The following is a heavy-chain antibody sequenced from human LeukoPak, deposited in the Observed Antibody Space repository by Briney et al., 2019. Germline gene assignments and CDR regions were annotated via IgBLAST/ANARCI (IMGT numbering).Heavy chain of an antibody. CDR2: INHSGST. CDR3: ARVAAAAGPDY. CDR1: GGSFSGYY. D-gene: IGHD6-13*01. V-gene: IGHV4-34*01. J-gene: IGHJ4*02. Sequence: PSETLSLTCAVYGGSFSGYYWSWIRQPPGKGLEWNGEINHSGSTNYNPSLKSRVTISVDTSKNQFSLKLSSVTAADTAVYYCARVAAAAGPDYWGQGTLVTVSS.